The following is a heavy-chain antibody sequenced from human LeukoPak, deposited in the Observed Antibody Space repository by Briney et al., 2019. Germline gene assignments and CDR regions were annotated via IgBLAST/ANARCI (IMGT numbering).Heavy chain of an antibody. V-gene: IGHV1-69*04. CDR1: GGTFSSYV. D-gene: IGHD3-22*01. Sequence: SVWLSCKASGGTFSSYVISWVRQAPGQGLEWMGRIIPILGIANYAQKFQGRVTITADKSTSTAYMELSSLRSEDTAVYYCASPPADYYDSRDYFDYWGEGTRVSVSS. CDR2: IIPILGIA. J-gene: IGHJ4*02. CDR3: ASPPADYYDSRDYFDY.